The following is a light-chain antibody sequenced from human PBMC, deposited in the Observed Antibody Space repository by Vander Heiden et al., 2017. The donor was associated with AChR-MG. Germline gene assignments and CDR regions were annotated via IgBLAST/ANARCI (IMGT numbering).Light chain of an antibody. Sequence: DIQMTQSPSTLSASVGDRVTITCRASQSISSWLAWYQQKPEKAPKLLIYDASSLESGVPSRFSGSGSGTEFTLTISSLQPDDFATYYCQQENSCSYTFGQTTKLEIK. CDR3: QQENSCSYT. V-gene: IGKV1-5*01. CDR1: QSISSW. J-gene: IGKJ2*01. CDR2: DAS.